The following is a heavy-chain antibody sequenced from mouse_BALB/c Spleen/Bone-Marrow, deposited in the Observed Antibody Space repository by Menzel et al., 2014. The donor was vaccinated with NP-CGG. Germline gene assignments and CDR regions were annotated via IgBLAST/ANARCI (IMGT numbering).Heavy chain of an antibody. CDR3: NAHITTVSY. V-gene: IGHV14-4*02. Sequence: VTLKESGAELVRSGASVKLSCTASGFNIKDYYMHWVKQRPEQGLEWIGWIDPENGDTEYVPKFQGKATMTADTSSNTAYLQLSSLTSEDTAVYYCNAHITTVSYWGQGTTLTVSS. CDR2: IDPENGDT. D-gene: IGHD1-1*01. CDR1: GFNIKDYY. J-gene: IGHJ2*01.